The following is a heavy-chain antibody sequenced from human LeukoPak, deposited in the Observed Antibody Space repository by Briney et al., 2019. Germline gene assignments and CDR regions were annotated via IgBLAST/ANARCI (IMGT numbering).Heavy chain of an antibody. V-gene: IGHV1-24*01. D-gene: IGHD6-19*01. J-gene: IGHJ4*02. CDR1: GYTLTELS. Sequence: ASVKVPCKVSGYTLTELSMHWVRQAPGKGLEWMGGFDPEDGETIYAQKFQGRVTMTEDTSTDTAYMELSSLRSEDTAVYYCATDRASSGSFDYWGQGTLVTVSS. CDR3: ATDRASSGSFDY. CDR2: FDPEDGET.